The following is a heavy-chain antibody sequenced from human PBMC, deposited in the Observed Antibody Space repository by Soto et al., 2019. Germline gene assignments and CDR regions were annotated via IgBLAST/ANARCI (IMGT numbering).Heavy chain of an antibody. J-gene: IGHJ5*02. CDR3: ATVRIQRWFPEGNWFEP. D-gene: IGHD5-18*01. CDR2: FDPEDGET. CDR1: GYTLTELS. V-gene: IGHV1-24*01. Sequence: ASVKVSCKVSGYTLTELSMHWGRQAPGKGLEWMGGFDPEDGETIYAQKFQGTVTMTEDTSTDTAYMELSSLRSEDTAVYYCATVRIQRWFPEGNWFEPWGQGTLVTVSS.